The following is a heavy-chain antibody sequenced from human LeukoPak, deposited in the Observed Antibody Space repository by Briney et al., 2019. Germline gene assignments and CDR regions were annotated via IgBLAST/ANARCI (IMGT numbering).Heavy chain of an antibody. V-gene: IGHV3-20*04. Sequence: PGGSLRLSCAASGFNIDDYGMSWVRQAPGKGLEWVSGINWNGGSTGYADSVKGRFTISRDNAKNFLYLQMNSLRAEGTALYYCARVEYSSGWLDYWGQGTLVTVSS. J-gene: IGHJ4*02. CDR2: INWNGGST. CDR1: GFNIDDYG. D-gene: IGHD6-19*01. CDR3: ARVEYSSGWLDY.